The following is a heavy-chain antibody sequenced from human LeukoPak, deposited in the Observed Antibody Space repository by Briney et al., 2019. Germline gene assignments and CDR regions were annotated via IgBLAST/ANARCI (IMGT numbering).Heavy chain of an antibody. J-gene: IGHJ6*03. CDR2: INAYHGNT. D-gene: IGHD3-3*01. Sequence: GAAVTVSFKASGYTFTIYDISWVRQAPGQGLEWVGGINAYHGNTNFAQTLQSRVTMTTDSSTTTAYTKLRSLISDATAVYYSAKLLRFLEQGYYSSYIAVWGKATSLTAPS. CDR1: GYTFTIYD. V-gene: IGHV1-18*01. CDR3: AKLLRFLEQGYYSSYIAV.